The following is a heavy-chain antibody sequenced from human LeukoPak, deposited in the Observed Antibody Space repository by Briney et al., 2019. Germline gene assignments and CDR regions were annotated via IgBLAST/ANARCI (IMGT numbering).Heavy chain of an antibody. V-gene: IGHV1-69*05. CDR1: GGTFSSYA. Sequence: SVKVSCKASGGTFSSYAISWVRQAPGQGLEWMGGIIPIFGTANYAQKLQGRVTMTTDTSTSTAYMELRSLRSDDTAVYYCARAEGAAGPFDYWGQGTLVTVSS. CDR2: IIPIFGTA. D-gene: IGHD6-13*01. CDR3: ARAEGAAGPFDY. J-gene: IGHJ4*02.